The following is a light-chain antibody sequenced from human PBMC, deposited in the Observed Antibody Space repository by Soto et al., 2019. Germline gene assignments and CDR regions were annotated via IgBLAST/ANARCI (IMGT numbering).Light chain of an antibody. V-gene: IGKV3D-20*02. CDR2: DAS. J-gene: IGKJ5*01. CDR1: EGVSSSY. CDR3: QQRSNWPAMT. Sequence: MVLTQSPGTLSFSPGERSTVSCRSSEGVSSSYLAWYQQKPGQAPRLLIYDASNRATGIPARFSGSGSGTDFTLTISSLEPEDFAVYYCQQRSNWPAMTFGQGTRLEIK.